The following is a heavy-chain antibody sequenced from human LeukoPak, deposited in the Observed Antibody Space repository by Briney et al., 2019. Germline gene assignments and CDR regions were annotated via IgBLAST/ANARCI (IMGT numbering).Heavy chain of an antibody. Sequence: SQTLSLTCAISGDSVSSNSAAWSWIRQSPSRGLEWLGRTYYRSKWYNDYAVSVKTRITINPDTSKNQLSLQVNSVTPDDTAAYYCARSQGATIYGFDYWGQGTLVTVSS. V-gene: IGHV6-1*01. CDR2: TYYRSKWYN. J-gene: IGHJ4*02. CDR1: GDSVSSNSAA. D-gene: IGHD5-12*01. CDR3: ARSQGATIYGFDY.